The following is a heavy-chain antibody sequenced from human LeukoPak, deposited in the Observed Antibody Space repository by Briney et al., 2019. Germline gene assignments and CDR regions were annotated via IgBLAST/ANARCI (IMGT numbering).Heavy chain of an antibody. CDR2: MTVTNKI. CDR1: GFTFSSHS. CDR3: ARAQTLFWEFDGFDI. D-gene: IGHD3-3*01. Sequence: TTGGSLRLSCAASGFTFSSHSINWVRQAPGKGLEWIATMTVTNKIYYADSVKGRFTISRDNAENSVYLQMNSLRDEDTAVYSCARAQTLFWEFDGFDIWGRGTKVTVSS. J-gene: IGHJ3*02. V-gene: IGHV3-69-1*01.